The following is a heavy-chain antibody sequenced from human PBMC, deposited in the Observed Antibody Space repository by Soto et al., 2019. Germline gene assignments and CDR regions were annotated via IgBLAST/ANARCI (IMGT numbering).Heavy chain of an antibody. V-gene: IGHV4-34*01. D-gene: IGHD1-1*01. J-gene: IGHJ6*01. CDR3: ASLKHNRVEPSSDYSGMDV. CDR2: INHSGST. Sequence: QVQLQQWGAGLLKPSETLSLTCAVYGGSFSGYYWNWIRQPPGKGLEWIGEINHSGSTNYNPSLKRRVTISVDTSKHQCSLKVMAVTAADTPVYYCASLKHNRVEPSSDYSGMDVW. CDR1: GGSFSGYY.